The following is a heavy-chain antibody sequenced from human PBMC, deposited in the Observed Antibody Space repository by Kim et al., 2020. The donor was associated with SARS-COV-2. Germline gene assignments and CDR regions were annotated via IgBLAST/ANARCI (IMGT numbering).Heavy chain of an antibody. Sequence: ASVKVSCKASGYTFTSYGISWVRQAPGQGLEWMGWISAYNGNTNYAQKLQGRVTMTTDTSTSTAYMELRSLRSDYTAVYYCARDLKITIFGVVIHGYYYYGMDVWGQGTTVTVSS. CDR2: ISAYNGNT. CDR1: GYTFTSYG. D-gene: IGHD3-3*01. J-gene: IGHJ6*02. V-gene: IGHV1-18*01. CDR3: ARDLKITIFGVVIHGYYYYGMDV.